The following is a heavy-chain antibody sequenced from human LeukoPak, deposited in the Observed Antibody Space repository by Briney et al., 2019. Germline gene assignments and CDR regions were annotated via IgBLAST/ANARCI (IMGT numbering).Heavy chain of an antibody. Sequence: GASVKVSCKXSGYTFTSYDINWVRQATGQGLEWMGWMNPNSGNTGYAQKFQGRVTMTRNTSISTAYMELSSLRSGDTAVYYCQVYGGSQGDNHMDVWGKGTTVIVSS. CDR1: GYTFTSYD. CDR2: MNPNSGNT. V-gene: IGHV1-8*01. D-gene: IGHD6-6*01. J-gene: IGHJ6*03. CDR3: QVYGGSQGDNHMDV.